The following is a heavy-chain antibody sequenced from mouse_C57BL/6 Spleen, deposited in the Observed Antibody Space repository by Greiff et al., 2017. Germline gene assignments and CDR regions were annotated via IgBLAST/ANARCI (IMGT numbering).Heavy chain of an antibody. D-gene: IGHD2-5*01. Sequence: QVQLQQSGAELVRPGASVTLSCKASGYTFTDYEMHWVKQTPVHGLEWIGAIDPETGGTAYNQKFKGKAILTADKSSSTAYMELRSLTSEDSAVYYCTRYYSNAGWFAYWGQGTLVTVSA. CDR3: TRYYSNAGWFAY. J-gene: IGHJ3*01. CDR1: GYTFTDYE. CDR2: IDPETGGT. V-gene: IGHV1-15*01.